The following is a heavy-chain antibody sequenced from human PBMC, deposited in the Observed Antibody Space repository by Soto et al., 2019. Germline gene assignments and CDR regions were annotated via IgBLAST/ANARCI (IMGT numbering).Heavy chain of an antibody. CDR3: AKDLRYSSSWYLAGNWFDP. Sequence: PGGSLRLSCAASGFTFSSYGMHWVRQAPGKGLEWVAVISYDGSNKYYADSVKGRFTISRDNPKNTLYLQMNSLRAEDTAVYYCAKDLRYSSSWYLAGNWFDPWGQGTLVTVSS. V-gene: IGHV3-30*18. D-gene: IGHD6-13*01. J-gene: IGHJ5*02. CDR1: GFTFSSYG. CDR2: ISYDGSNK.